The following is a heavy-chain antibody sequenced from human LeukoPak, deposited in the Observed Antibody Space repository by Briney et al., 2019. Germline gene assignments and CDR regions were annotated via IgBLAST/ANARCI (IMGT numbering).Heavy chain of an antibody. V-gene: IGHV4-34*01. J-gene: IGHJ4*02. Sequence: SETLSLTCAVYGGSFSGYYWSWIRQPPGKGLEWIGEINHSGSTNYNPSLKSRVTISVDTSKNQFSLKLSSVTAADTAVYYCARGGPYYDFWSGYCLDYWGQGTLVTVSS. CDR1: GGSFSGYY. D-gene: IGHD3-3*01. CDR3: ARGGPYYDFWSGYCLDY. CDR2: INHSGST.